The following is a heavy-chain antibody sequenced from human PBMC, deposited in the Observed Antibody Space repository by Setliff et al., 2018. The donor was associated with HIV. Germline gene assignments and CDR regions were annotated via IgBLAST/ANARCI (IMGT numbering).Heavy chain of an antibody. CDR3: ARGGTSSNWFDP. D-gene: IGHD2-2*01. Sequence: SETLSLTCIVSGAPISSGTWSWIRQPPGKGLQWIGFIYNTETTNYNPSLQSRVTISLDTSKNQFSLKLTSLTAADTAVYYCARGGTSSNWFDPWGQGTLVTVSS. CDR2: IYNTETT. CDR1: GAPISSGT. V-gene: IGHV4-59*01. J-gene: IGHJ5*02.